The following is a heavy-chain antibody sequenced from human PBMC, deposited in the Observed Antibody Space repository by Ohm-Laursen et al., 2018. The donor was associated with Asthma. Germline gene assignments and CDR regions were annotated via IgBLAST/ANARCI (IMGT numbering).Heavy chain of an antibody. J-gene: IGHJ6*02. Sequence: SLRLSCAASGFIFSNYGMHWVRQAPGKGLEWVAVIWYDGSNKYYADSVKGRFTISRDNSKNTLYLQMNSLRAEDTAVYYCARDSHFLLYSGYDSPYYYGMDVWGQGTTVTVSS. CDR1: GFIFSNYG. D-gene: IGHD5-12*01. V-gene: IGHV3-33*01. CDR2: IWYDGSNK. CDR3: ARDSHFLLYSGYDSPYYYGMDV.